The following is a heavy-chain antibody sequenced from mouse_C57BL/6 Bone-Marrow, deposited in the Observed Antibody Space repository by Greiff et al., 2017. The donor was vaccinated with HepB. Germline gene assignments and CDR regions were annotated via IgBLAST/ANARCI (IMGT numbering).Heavy chain of an antibody. J-gene: IGHJ1*03. Sequence: EVKVIESGGGLVQPGGSLKLSCAASGFTFSDYYMYWVRQTPEKRLEWVAYISNGGGSTYYPDTVKGRFTISRDNAKNTLYLQISRLKSEDTAMYYCARQTTVVDWYFDVWGTGTTVTVSS. D-gene: IGHD1-1*01. CDR2: ISNGGGST. CDR3: ARQTTVVDWYFDV. V-gene: IGHV5-12*01. CDR1: GFTFSDYY.